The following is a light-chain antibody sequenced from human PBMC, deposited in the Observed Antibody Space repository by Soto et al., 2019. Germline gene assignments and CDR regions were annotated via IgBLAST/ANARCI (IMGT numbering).Light chain of an antibody. J-gene: IGLJ1*01. CDR1: SSDVGGYNY. CDR2: DDS. Sequence: QSVLTQPPSLSGSPGQSITISCPGTSSDVGGYNYVSWYQQHPGKAPKLMIYDDSNRPSGVSNRFSGSKAGNTASLTISGLQAEDEADYYCSSYRSSSTYVFGTGTKGTVL. V-gene: IGLV2-14*01. CDR3: SSYRSSSTYV.